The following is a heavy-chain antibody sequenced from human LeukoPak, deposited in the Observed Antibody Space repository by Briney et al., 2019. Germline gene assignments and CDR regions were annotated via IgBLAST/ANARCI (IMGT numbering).Heavy chain of an antibody. CDR2: IGSTGDYI. V-gene: IGHV3-21*01. CDR1: GFIFSTYS. CDR3: ARDCHYYDSSGYYDY. Sequence: GGSLRLSCSASGFIFSTYSMNWVRQAPGKGLEWVSYIGSTGDYIFYADSVKGRFTISRDNAKNSLYLQINSLRAEDTAVYYCARDCHYYDSSGYYDYWGQGTLVTVSS. D-gene: IGHD3-22*01. J-gene: IGHJ4*02.